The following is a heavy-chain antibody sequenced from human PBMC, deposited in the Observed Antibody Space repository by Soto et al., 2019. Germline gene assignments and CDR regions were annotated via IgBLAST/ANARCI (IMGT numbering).Heavy chain of an antibody. CDR2: IGPSSGHI. V-gene: IGHV3-21*06. Sequence: EVHLVESGGGLVKPGGSLRLSCAVSGFTFSSCTMNWVRQAPGKGLEWVSSIGPSSGHIYYADSVKGRFTISRDNAKNPLFLQMNSLRGEDTAVYYCSGCSGGACHKNYGMDVWGQGTTVTVSS. CDR3: SGCSGGACHKNYGMDV. J-gene: IGHJ6*02. CDR1: GFTFSSCT. D-gene: IGHD2-15*01.